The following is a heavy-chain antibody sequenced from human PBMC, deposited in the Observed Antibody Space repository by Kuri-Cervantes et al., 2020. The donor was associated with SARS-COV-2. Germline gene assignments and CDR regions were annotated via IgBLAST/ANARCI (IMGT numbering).Heavy chain of an antibody. D-gene: IGHD2-2*01. J-gene: IGHJ4*02. CDR1: GFTVSSNY. Sequence: GESLKISCAASGFTVSSNYMSRVRQAPGKGLEWVSVIYSGGSTYYADSVKGRFTISRDNSKNTLYLQMNSLRAEDTAVYYCARTLGEDIVVVPAATFDYWGQGTLVTVSS. V-gene: IGHV3-66*02. CDR2: IYSGGST. CDR3: ARTLGEDIVVVPAATFDY.